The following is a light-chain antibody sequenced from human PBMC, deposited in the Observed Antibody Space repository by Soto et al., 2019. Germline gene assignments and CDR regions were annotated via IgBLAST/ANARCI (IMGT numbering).Light chain of an antibody. Sequence: QSALTQPPSASGSPGQSVTISCTGTSSDVGGYNYVSWYQKHPGKAPKLMIYEVSKRPSGVPDRFSGSKSGNTASLTVSGLQAEDEADYYCCSYADTNNPDVFGTGTKLTVL. V-gene: IGLV2-8*01. CDR1: SSDVGGYNY. J-gene: IGLJ1*01. CDR3: CSYADTNNPDV. CDR2: EVS.